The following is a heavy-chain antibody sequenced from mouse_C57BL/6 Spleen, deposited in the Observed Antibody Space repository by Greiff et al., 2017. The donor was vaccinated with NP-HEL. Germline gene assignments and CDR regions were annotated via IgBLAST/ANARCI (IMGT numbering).Heavy chain of an antibody. D-gene: IGHD1-1*01. Sequence: QVQLQQPGAELVKPGASVKLSCKASGYTFTSYWMHWVKQRPGQGLEWIGMIHPNSGSTNYNEKFKSKATLTVDKSSSTAYMQLSSLTSEDSAVYYCARRGSFITTVLVDYWGQGTTHTVSS. CDR1: GYTFTSYW. CDR2: IHPNSGST. V-gene: IGHV1-64*01. CDR3: ARRGSFITTVLVDY. J-gene: IGHJ2*01.